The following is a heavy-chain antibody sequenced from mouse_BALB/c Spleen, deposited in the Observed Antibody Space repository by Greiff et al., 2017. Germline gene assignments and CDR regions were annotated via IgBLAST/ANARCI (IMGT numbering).Heavy chain of an antibody. J-gene: IGHJ1*01. CDR3: ARDSPRYGNYDFDV. V-gene: IGHV7-3*02. Sequence: EVQGVESGGGLVQPGGSLRLSCATSGFTFTDYYMSWVRQPPGKALEWLGFIRNKANGYTTEYSASVKGRFTISRDNSQSILYLQMNTLRAEDSATYYCARDSPRYGNYDFDVWGAGTTVTVSS. D-gene: IGHD2-10*02. CDR2: IRNKANGYTT. CDR1: GFTFTDYY.